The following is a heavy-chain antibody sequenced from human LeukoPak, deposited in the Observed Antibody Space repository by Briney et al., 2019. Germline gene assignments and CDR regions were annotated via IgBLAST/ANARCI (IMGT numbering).Heavy chain of an antibody. J-gene: IGHJ5*02. Sequence: SETPSLTCTVSGYSISSGYYWGWIRQPPGKGLEWIGEINRSGSTNYNPSLKSRVTISVDTSKNQFSLKLSSVTAADTAVYYCARVSDYYGSGSYPNWFDPWGQGTLVTVSS. CDR3: ARVSDYYGSGSYPNWFDP. CDR2: INRSGST. CDR1: GYSISSGYY. D-gene: IGHD3-10*01. V-gene: IGHV4-38-2*02.